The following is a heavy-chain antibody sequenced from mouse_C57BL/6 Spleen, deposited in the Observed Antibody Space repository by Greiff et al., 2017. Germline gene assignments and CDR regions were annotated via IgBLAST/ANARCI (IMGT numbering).Heavy chain of an antibody. CDR3: ARTPLGYFDV. V-gene: IGHV5-17*01. CDR2: ISSGSSTI. J-gene: IGHJ1*03. CDR1: GFTFSDYG. D-gene: IGHD6-1*01. Sequence: EVQGVESGGGLVKPGGSLKLSCAASGFTFSDYGMHWVRQAPEKGLEWVAYISSGSSTIYYADTVKGRFTISRDNAKNTLFLQMTSLRSEDTAMYYCARTPLGYFDVWGTGTTVTVSS.